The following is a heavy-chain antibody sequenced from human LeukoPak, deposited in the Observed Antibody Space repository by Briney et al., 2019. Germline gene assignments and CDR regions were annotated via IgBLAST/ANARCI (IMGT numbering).Heavy chain of an antibody. CDR1: GGSFSGYY. J-gene: IGHJ4*02. Sequence: SETLSLTCAVYGGSFSGYYWSWIRQPPGKVLEWIGEINHSGSTNYNPSLKSRVTISVDTSKNQFSLKLSSVTAADTAVYYCARGRGENDYGNFGFDYWGQGTLVTVSS. D-gene: IGHD4-11*01. CDR2: INHSGST. V-gene: IGHV4-34*01. CDR3: ARGRGENDYGNFGFDY.